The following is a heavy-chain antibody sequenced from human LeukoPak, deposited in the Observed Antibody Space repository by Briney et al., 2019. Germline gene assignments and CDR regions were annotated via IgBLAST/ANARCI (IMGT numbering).Heavy chain of an antibody. J-gene: IGHJ3*02. Sequence: SETLSLTCTVSGGSISSYYWSRIRQPPGKGLEWIGYIYYSGSTNYNPSLKSRVTISVDTSKSQFSLKLTSVTAADTAVYYCARGLTYYFDSSGYYVTDAFDIWGQGTMVTVSS. CDR3: ARGLTYYFDSSGYYVTDAFDI. CDR1: GGSISSYY. CDR2: IYYSGST. D-gene: IGHD3-22*01. V-gene: IGHV4-59*01.